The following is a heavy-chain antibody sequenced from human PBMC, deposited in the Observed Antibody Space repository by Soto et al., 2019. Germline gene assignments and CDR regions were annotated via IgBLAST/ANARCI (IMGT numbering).Heavy chain of an antibody. V-gene: IGHV1-18*01. Sequence: QVQLVQSGAEVKKPGASVKVSCKASGYTFTSYGISWVRQAPGQGLEWMGWISAYNGNTNYAQKLQGRVTMTTDTSTSTAYMELRSLRSDDTAVYYCARGYYDFWSGYQSHYYYYMDVWGKGTTVTASS. J-gene: IGHJ6*03. CDR3: ARGYYDFWSGYQSHYYYYMDV. CDR2: ISAYNGNT. CDR1: GYTFTSYG. D-gene: IGHD3-3*01.